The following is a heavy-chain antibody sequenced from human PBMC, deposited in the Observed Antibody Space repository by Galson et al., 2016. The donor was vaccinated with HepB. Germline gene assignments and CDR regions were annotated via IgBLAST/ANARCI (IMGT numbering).Heavy chain of an antibody. CDR3: AKSLGVRGDYFDY. CDR2: VAYDGSNK. CDR1: GFSFDDYA. Sequence: SLRLSCAASGFSFDDYAMHWVRQAPAKGLEWVAVVAYDGSNKYYTDSVRGRFAISRDNSKNTLYLQMDSLRTEDTAVYYCAKSLGVRGDYFDYWGQGTLVTVSS. D-gene: IGHD1-1*01. J-gene: IGHJ4*02. V-gene: IGHV3-30*18.